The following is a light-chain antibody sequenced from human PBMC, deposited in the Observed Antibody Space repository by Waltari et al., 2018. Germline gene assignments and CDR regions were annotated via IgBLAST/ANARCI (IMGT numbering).Light chain of an antibody. V-gene: IGKV3-15*01. CDR1: QSVSSN. Sequence: ETVMTQSPATLSVSPGERVTLSCRASQSVSSNLAWYQQRPGRAPRLLFYAASTRATGLAARFSGSGSGTQFTLTISSLQSEDFAVYFCQQYDNWPLTFGQGTKLEIK. CDR2: AAS. J-gene: IGKJ2*01. CDR3: QQYDNWPLT.